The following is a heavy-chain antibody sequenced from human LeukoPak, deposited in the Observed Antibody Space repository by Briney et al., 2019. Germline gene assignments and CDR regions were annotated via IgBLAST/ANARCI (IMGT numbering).Heavy chain of an antibody. CDR3: ARSYTALTWGSYMDV. V-gene: IGHV4-31*03. D-gene: IGHD5-18*01. CDR2: IYYSGNS. J-gene: IGHJ6*03. CDR1: GGSLSSSSYY. Sequence: SETLSLTCTVSGGSLSSSSYYCSWVRQHPGKGLEWIGHIYYSGNSYYNPSLKSRVTMSIDRSKNQFSLKLISVTAADTALYYCARSYTALTWGSYMDVWGKGTTVTVSS.